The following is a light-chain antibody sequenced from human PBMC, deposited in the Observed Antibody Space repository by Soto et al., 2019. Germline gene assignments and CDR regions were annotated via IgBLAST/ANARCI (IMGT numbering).Light chain of an antibody. CDR2: AAS. J-gene: IGKJ1*01. V-gene: IGKV1-5*01. CDR3: QQYYNSSLT. CDR1: QSISNF. Sequence: TTLSPYLGDRVAITCRASQSISNFLAWFQHKPGKAPKVLISAASSLQSGVPSRFSGSVSGTDFTLTIGSLQPDDFATYYCQQYYNSSLTFGQGTKVDI.